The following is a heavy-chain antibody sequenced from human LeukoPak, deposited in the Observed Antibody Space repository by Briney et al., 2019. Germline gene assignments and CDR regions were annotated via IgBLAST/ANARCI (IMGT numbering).Heavy chain of an antibody. CDR1: GGSISSYY. D-gene: IGHD1-26*01. CDR2: IYTSGST. V-gene: IGHV4-4*07. CDR3: ARVWVGATNYYFDY. J-gene: IGHJ4*02. Sequence: PSETLSLTCTVSGGSISSYYWSWIRQPAGKGLEWIGRIYTSGSTNYNPSLKSRVTMSVDTSKNQFSLKLSSVTAADTAVYYCARVWVGATNYYFDYWGQGTLVTVSS.